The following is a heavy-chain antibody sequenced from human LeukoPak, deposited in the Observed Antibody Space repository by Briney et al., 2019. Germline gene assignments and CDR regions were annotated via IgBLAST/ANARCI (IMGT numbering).Heavy chain of an antibody. J-gene: IGHJ3*02. CDR3: AREGYDAFDI. Sequence: PGGSLRLSCAASGFTFSSYEMNWVRQAPGKGLEWVSYISSSGTIYYADSVKGRFTISRDNAKNSLYLQMNSLRAEDTAVYYFAREGYDAFDIWGQGTMVTVSS. D-gene: IGHD1-1*01. CDR2: ISSSGTI. V-gene: IGHV3-48*03. CDR1: GFTFSSYE.